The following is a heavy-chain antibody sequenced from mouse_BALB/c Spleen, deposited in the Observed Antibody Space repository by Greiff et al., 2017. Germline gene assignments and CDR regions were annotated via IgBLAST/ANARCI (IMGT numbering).Heavy chain of an antibody. Sequence: EVQVVESGGGLVQPGGSRKLSCAASGFTFSSFGMHWVRQAPEKGLEWVAYISSGSSTIYYADTVKGRFTISRDNPKNTLFLQMTSLRSEDTAMYYCARGGYGKTMDYWGQGTSVTVSS. J-gene: IGHJ4*01. CDR3: ARGGYGKTMDY. CDR2: ISSGSSTI. D-gene: IGHD2-10*02. CDR1: GFTFSSFG. V-gene: IGHV5-17*02.